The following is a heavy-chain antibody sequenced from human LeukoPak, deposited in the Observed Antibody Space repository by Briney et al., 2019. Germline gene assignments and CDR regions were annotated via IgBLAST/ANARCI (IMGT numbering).Heavy chain of an antibody. D-gene: IGHD1/OR15-1a*01. Sequence: GGSLRLSCAASGFTFSSYAMSWLRQAPGKGLEWVSAISSNSGSTYYADSVKGRFTNSRDNSKITLYLQMNSLRAEDTTVYYCAKAPRTNRNNPCAIEYWGKVTLVTVSS. CDR1: GFTFSSYA. CDR2: ISSNSGST. J-gene: IGHJ4*02. V-gene: IGHV3-23*01. CDR3: AKAPRTNRNNPCAIEY.